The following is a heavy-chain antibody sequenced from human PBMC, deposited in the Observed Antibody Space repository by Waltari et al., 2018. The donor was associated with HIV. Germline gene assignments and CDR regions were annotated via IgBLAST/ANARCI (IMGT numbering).Heavy chain of an antibody. Sequence: EVQLVESGGGLVQRGGSLRLSCEASGFTFSGYWLHWFRQAPGKGLVWVSRINSDGSSTSYADSVKGRFTISRDNAKNTLYLQMNSLRAEDTAVYYCARESEVAVAAGVFDIWGQGTVVTVSS. CDR2: INSDGSST. J-gene: IGHJ3*02. CDR1: GFTFSGYW. D-gene: IGHD6-19*01. V-gene: IGHV3-74*01. CDR3: ARESEVAVAAGVFDI.